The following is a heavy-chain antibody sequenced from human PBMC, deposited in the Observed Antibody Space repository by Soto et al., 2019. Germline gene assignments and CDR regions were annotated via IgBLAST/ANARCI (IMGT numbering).Heavy chain of an antibody. V-gene: IGHV4-34*01. D-gene: IGHD6-19*01. Sequence: SETLSLTCAVYGGSFSGYYWSWIRQPPGKGLEWIGEINHSGGTNYNPSLKSRVTISVDTSKNQFSLKLSSVTAADTAVYYCARGMRQWLVRGWFDPWGQGTLVTVSS. CDR2: INHSGGT. CDR1: GGSFSGYY. CDR3: ARGMRQWLVRGWFDP. J-gene: IGHJ5*02.